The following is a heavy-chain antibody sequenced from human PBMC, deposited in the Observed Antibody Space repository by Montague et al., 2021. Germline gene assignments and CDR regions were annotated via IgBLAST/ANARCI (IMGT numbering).Heavy chain of an antibody. J-gene: IGHJ5*02. CDR3: AAYYYGGGGRGS. CDR2: IRDGGSA. V-gene: IGHV4-61*01. Sequence: SETLSLTCSVSGDSVRCGIYHWGWIRQSPGKGLEWIGYIRDGGSATYKTSLGSRVTMSLDTSSNQFSLNLRSAAAADTAVYYCAAYYYGGGGRGSWGQGTLVTVSS. CDR1: GDSVRCGIYH. D-gene: IGHD3-22*01.